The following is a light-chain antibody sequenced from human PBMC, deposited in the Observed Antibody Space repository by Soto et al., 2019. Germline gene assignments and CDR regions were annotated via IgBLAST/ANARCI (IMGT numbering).Light chain of an antibody. CDR2: DAS. V-gene: IGKV1-5*01. CDR1: QSISSW. Sequence: DIQMTQSPSTLSASVGDRVTITCRASQSISSWLAWYQQKPGKAPKLLIYDASSLESGVPSRFSGSGSGTEFTLTISSLQPDDFETYYCQQYNSYFWTFGQGTKVEIK. J-gene: IGKJ1*01. CDR3: QQYNSYFWT.